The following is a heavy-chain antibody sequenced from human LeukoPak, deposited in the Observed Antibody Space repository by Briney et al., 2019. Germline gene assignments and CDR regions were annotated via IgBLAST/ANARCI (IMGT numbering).Heavy chain of an antibody. CDR1: GYTFTSYG. CDR2: ISAYNGNT. Sequence: GASVKVSCKASGYTFTSYGISWVRQAPGQGLEWMGWISAYNGNTNYAQKLQGRVTMTTDTSTSTASMELRSLRSDDTAVYYCARWAPRGEKAFDIWGQGTMVTVSS. V-gene: IGHV1-18*01. D-gene: IGHD2-21*01. J-gene: IGHJ3*02. CDR3: ARWAPRGEKAFDI.